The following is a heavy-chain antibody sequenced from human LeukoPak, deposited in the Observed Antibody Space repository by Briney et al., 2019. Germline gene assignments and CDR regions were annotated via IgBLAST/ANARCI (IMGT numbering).Heavy chain of an antibody. V-gene: IGHV3-30*02. D-gene: IGHD4-17*01. J-gene: IGHJ4*02. CDR3: ARGAGPYGDYRDY. CDR1: GFTFSSYS. Sequence: GGSLRLSCAASGFTFSSYSMNWVRQAPGKGLEGVAFIQNDEIDKFYADSVKGRFTISRDNSKNTLFLQMNSLRAEDTAVYYCARGAGPYGDYRDYWGQGTLVTVSS. CDR2: IQNDEIDK.